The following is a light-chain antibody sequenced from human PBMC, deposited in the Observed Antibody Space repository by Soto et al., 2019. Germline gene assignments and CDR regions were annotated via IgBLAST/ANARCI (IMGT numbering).Light chain of an antibody. CDR2: DND. V-gene: IGLV1-51*01. CDR3: ATWDSNLSEGV. Sequence: QSVLTQPPPVSAAPGQKVTISCSGSDSNIGKNYVSWYQQFPGTAPKLLIYDNDKRPSGIPERFSGSKSGTAATLGITGLQTGDGADYFCATWDSNLSEGVFGAGTQVTVL. CDR1: DSNIGKNY. J-gene: IGLJ3*02.